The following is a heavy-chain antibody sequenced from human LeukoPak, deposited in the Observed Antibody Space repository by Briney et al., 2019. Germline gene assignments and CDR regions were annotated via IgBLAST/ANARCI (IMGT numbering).Heavy chain of an antibody. CDR2: ISYDGSNK. CDR3: ARVAMAGTDKMSPYYYYYMDV. D-gene: IGHD6-19*01. J-gene: IGHJ6*03. V-gene: IGHV3-30*03. CDR1: GFTFSSYG. Sequence: GGSLRLSCAASGFTFSSYGMHWVRQAPGKGLEWVAVISYDGSNKYYADSVKGRFTISRDNSKNTLYLQMNSLRAEDTAVYYCARVAMAGTDKMSPYYYYYMDVWGKGTTVTISS.